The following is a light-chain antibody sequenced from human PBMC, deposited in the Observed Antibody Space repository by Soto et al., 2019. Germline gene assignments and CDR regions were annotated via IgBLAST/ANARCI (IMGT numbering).Light chain of an antibody. CDR2: DVS. Sequence: QSALTQPRSVSGSPGQSVTISCTGTSSDVGTYNYVSWYQQHPGKAPKVVIYDVSQRPSGVPDRFSGSKSGNTASLSISGLQGDDEADYYCCSYAGRSAYFVFGTGTKLTVL. CDR3: CSYAGRSAYFV. J-gene: IGLJ1*01. V-gene: IGLV2-11*01. CDR1: SSDVGTYNY.